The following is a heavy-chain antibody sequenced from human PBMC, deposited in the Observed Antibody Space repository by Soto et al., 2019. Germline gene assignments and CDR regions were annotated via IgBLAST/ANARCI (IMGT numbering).Heavy chain of an antibody. D-gene: IGHD1-26*01. Sequence: EVQLVESGGGLVKPGGSLRLSCAASGFTFSSYSMNWVRQAPGKGLEWVSSISSSSSYIYYADSVKGRFTISRDNAKNSLYLPMNSLRAEDTAVYYCAREGVQHGAGPYYYYGIDVWGQGTTVTVSS. CDR2: ISSSSSYI. J-gene: IGHJ6*02. CDR1: GFTFSSYS. CDR3: AREGVQHGAGPYYYYGIDV. V-gene: IGHV3-21*01.